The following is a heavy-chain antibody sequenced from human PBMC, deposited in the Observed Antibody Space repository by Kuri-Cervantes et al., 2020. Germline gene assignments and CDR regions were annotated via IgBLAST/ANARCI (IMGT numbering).Heavy chain of an antibody. Sequence: GGSLRLSCAASGFTFSDYYNSWIRQAPGKGLGWVSGISWNSGSIGYADSVKGRFTISRDNSKNTLYLQMNSLRAEDTAVYYCAKDSLRYYYYGMDVWGQGTTVTVSS. V-gene: IGHV3-11*04. CDR1: GFTFSDYY. CDR3: AKDSLRYYYYGMDV. D-gene: IGHD3-10*01. J-gene: IGHJ6*02. CDR2: ISWNSGSI.